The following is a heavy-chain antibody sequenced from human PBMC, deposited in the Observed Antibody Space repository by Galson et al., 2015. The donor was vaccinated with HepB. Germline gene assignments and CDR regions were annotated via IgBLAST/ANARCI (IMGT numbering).Heavy chain of an antibody. J-gene: IGHJ2*01. CDR1: GYTFTSYD. CDR2: MNPNSGNT. Sequence: SVKVSCKASGYTFTSYDINWVRQATGQGLEWMGWMNPNSGNTGYVSKFQGRVTMTRNTSITTAYMELSSLRSEDTAVYYCAREPVLRYFDWCRGYFDLWGRGTLVTVSS. D-gene: IGHD3-9*01. CDR3: AREPVLRYFDWCRGYFDL. V-gene: IGHV1-8*01.